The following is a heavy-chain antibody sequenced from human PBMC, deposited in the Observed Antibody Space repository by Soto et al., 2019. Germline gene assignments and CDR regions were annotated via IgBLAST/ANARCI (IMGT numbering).Heavy chain of an antibody. CDR3: AGAPPNDDGEHDAFDI. Sequence: QVQLVQSGTEVKKTGSSVKVSCKASGGTFSRHAVNWVRQAPGQGLEWMGAILPIVDATNDAQKFQDRVTITADESTGTVYMELRSLRSEDTAVYFCAGAPPNDDGEHDAFDIWGQGTLVIVSS. V-gene: IGHV1-69*12. CDR2: ILPIVDAT. J-gene: IGHJ3*02. D-gene: IGHD4-17*01. CDR1: GGTFSRHA.